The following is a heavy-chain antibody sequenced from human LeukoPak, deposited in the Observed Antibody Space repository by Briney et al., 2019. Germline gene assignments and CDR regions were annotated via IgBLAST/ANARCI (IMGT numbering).Heavy chain of an antibody. J-gene: IGHJ6*02. V-gene: IGHV3-30*04. CDR3: ARDIVVVPAALPIKNYYYYGMDV. Sequence: GGSLRLSRAASGFTFSSYAMHWVRQAPGKGLEWVAVISYDGSNKYYADSVKGRFTISRDNSKNTLYLQMNSLRAEDTAVYYCARDIVVVPAALPIKNYYYYGMDVWGQGTTVTVSS. CDR2: ISYDGSNK. D-gene: IGHD2-2*01. CDR1: GFTFSSYA.